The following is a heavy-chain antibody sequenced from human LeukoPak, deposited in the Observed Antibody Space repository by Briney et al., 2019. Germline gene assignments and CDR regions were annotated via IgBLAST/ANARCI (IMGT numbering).Heavy chain of an antibody. CDR3: AKELDSSGYLPVFDY. CDR2: ILSDGSKE. CDR1: GFTFSGYG. Sequence: PGGSLRLSCAASGFTFSGYGMHWVRQAPGKGLEWVAVILSDGSKEFYTDSVKGRFTISRDNSKNTLYLQMNSLRAEDTAVYYCAKELDSSGYLPVFDYWGQGTLVTVSS. D-gene: IGHD3-22*01. V-gene: IGHV3-30*02. J-gene: IGHJ4*02.